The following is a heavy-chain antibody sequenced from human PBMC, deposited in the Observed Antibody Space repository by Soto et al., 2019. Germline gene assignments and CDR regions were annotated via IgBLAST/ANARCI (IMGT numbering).Heavy chain of an antibody. CDR1: GGSISSYY. V-gene: IGHV4-59*08. CDR3: ARSTTSMTTEYYYYYMDV. D-gene: IGHD4-17*01. J-gene: IGHJ6*03. Sequence: QVQLQESGPGLVKPSETLSLTCTVSGGSISSYYWSWIRQPPGKGLEWIGYIYYSGSTNYNPSLKSRVTISVDTSKNQFSLKLSSVTAADTAVYYCARSTTSMTTEYYYYYMDVWGKGTTVTVSS. CDR2: IYYSGST.